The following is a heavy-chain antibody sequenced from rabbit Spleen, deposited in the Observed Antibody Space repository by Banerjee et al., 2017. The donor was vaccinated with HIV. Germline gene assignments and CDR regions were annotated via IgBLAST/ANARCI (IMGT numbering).Heavy chain of an antibody. J-gene: IGHJ4*01. V-gene: IGHV1S47*01. CDR3: VRDAGATLYGYIDLNF. Sequence: LVESGGGLVQPGGSLKLSCKASGFDFSNYGVSWVRQAPGKGLEWIGYIDPIFGSAYYASWVNGRFSISRENTQNTVDLKMTSLTAADTATYFCVRDAGATLYGYIDLNFWGQGTLVTVS. CDR2: IDPIFGSA. CDR1: GFDFSNYG. D-gene: IGHD6-1*01.